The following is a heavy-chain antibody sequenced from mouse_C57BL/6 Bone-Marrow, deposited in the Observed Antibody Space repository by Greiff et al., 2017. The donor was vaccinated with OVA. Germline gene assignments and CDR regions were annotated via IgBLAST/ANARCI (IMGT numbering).Heavy chain of an antibody. Sequence: EVQVVESGGGLVQPKGSLKLSCAASGFSFNTYAMNWVRQAPGKGLEWVARIRSKSNNYATYYADSVKDRFTISRDDSESMLYLQMNNLKTEDTAMYYGVRHITVVDLYAMDYWGQGTSVTVSS. J-gene: IGHJ4*01. CDR2: IRSKSNNYAT. CDR3: VRHITVVDLYAMDY. CDR1: GFSFNTYA. D-gene: IGHD1-1*01. V-gene: IGHV10-1*01.